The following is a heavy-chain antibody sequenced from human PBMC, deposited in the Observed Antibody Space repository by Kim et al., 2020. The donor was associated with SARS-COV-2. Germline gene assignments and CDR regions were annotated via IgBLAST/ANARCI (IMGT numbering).Heavy chain of an antibody. CDR1: GFSFSSSA. V-gene: IGHV3-73*01. CDR2: IRSKAGSYAT. Sequence: GGSLRLSCAPSGFSFSSSAMHWVRQASGKGLEWVGRIRSKAGSYATEYAASVKGRFTISRDDSKNTAYLQMNSLKTEDTAVYYCTRHTSDYWGQGTLVTVSS. CDR3: TRHTSDY. J-gene: IGHJ4*02.